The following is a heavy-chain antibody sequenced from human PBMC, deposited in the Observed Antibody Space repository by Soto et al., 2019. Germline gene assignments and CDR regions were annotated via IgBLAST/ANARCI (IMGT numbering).Heavy chain of an antibody. J-gene: IGHJ5*02. CDR1: GGSISSSSYY. D-gene: IGHD2-15*01. CDR2: IYYSGST. CDR3: ARVQDCSGGSCYPWGWFDP. Sequence: SETLSLTCTVSGGSISSSSYYWGWIRQPPGKGLEWIGSIYYSGSTYYNPSLKSRVTISVDTSKNQFSLKLSSVTAADTAVYYCARVQDCSGGSCYPWGWFDPWGQGTLVTVSS. V-gene: IGHV4-39*01.